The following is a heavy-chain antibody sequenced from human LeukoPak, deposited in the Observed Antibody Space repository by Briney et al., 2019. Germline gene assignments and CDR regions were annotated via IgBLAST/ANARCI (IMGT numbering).Heavy chain of an antibody. V-gene: IGHV4-38-2*02. CDR3: ASYGYSGYDFPFDY. CDR1: GYSISSGYY. Sequence: PSETLSLTCTVPGYSISSGYYWGWIRQPPGKGLEWIGSIYHSGSTYYNPSLKSRFTISVDTSKNQFSLKLSSVTAADTAVYYCASYGYSGYDFPFDYWGQGTLVTVSS. D-gene: IGHD5-12*01. J-gene: IGHJ4*02. CDR2: IYHSGST.